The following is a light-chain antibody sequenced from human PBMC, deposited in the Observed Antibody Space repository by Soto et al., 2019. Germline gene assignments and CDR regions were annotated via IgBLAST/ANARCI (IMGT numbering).Light chain of an antibody. CDR3: HQDYNVHGA. CDR1: QSVSSSY. V-gene: IGKV3D-7*01. Sequence: PGERVTLSCRASQSVSSSYLTWYQQKPGQAPRLLIYGASTRATGIPARFSGSGSGTAFTLTISSLQPEDFAVYYCHQDYNVHGAFGPGTKVDIK. J-gene: IGKJ3*01. CDR2: GAS.